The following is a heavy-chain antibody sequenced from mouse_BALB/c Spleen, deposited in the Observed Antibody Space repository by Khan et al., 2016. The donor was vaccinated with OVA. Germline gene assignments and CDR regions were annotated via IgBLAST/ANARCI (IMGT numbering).Heavy chain of an antibody. CDR3: ARSGYEAWVAY. Sequence: VRLQQSGAELVRPGALVKLSCKASGFNIKDYYMHWVKQRPEQGLEWIGWIDPENGNTIYAPKFQGKASITADTSSNTAYLQLSSLTSEDTAVSYGARSGYEAWVAYWGQGTLVTVSA. J-gene: IGHJ3*01. CDR2: IDPENGNT. V-gene: IGHV14-1*02. D-gene: IGHD3-1*01. CDR1: GFNIKDYY.